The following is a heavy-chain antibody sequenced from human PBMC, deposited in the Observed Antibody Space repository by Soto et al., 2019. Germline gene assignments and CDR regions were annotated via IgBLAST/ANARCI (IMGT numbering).Heavy chain of an antibody. Sequence: PGGALRLTCTATGVTFSDYYMSWIRQAPGKGLEWVSYITSSGSTIYYADSVKGRFTISRDNAKNSLYLQMNSLRAEDTAVYYCAREPTAMVTVDYWGQGTL. D-gene: IGHD5-18*01. V-gene: IGHV3-11*01. CDR1: GVTFSDYY. CDR3: AREPTAMVTVDY. J-gene: IGHJ4*02. CDR2: ITSSGSTI.